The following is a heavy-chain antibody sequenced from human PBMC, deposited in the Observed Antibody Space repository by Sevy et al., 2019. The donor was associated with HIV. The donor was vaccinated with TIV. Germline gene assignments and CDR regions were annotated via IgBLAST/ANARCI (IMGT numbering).Heavy chain of an antibody. J-gene: IGHJ6*02. CDR1: GFTFSSYA. CDR3: ARGIAARPRGMDV. CDR2: ISYDGSNK. D-gene: IGHD6-6*01. V-gene: IGHV3-30-3*01. Sequence: GGSLRLSCAASGFTFSSYAMHWVRQAPGKGLEWVAVISYDGSNKYYADSVKGRFTISRDNSKNTLYLQMNSLRAEDTAVYYCARGIAARPRGMDVWGQGTTVTVSS.